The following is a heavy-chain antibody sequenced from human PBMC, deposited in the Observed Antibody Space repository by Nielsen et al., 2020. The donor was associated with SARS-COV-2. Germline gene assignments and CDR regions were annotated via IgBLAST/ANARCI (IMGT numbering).Heavy chain of an antibody. J-gene: IGHJ4*02. V-gene: IGHV4-39*07. D-gene: IGHD6-13*01. Sequence: SETLSLTCTVSGGSISSSSYYWGWIRQPPGRGLEWIGEIHPSGNTNYNPSLESRVTMSLDTSKNQFSLKLSSVTAADTAVYYCARDQAAAGMWYFDYWGQGTQVTVSS. CDR1: GGSISSSSYY. CDR3: ARDQAAAGMWYFDY. CDR2: IHPSGNT.